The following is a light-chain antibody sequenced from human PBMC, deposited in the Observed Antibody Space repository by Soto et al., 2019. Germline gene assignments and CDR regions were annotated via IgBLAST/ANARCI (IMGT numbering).Light chain of an antibody. CDR3: SSYTSIWVV. V-gene: IGLV2-14*01. Sequence: QSVLTQPASVSGSPGQSITISCTGTSSDVGGYNYVSWYQQHPGKAPKLMIYDVSNRPSGVSNRFSGSKSGNTASLTISGLQAEDEADYYCSSYTSIWVVFGGGTKLTVL. CDR2: DVS. CDR1: SSDVGGYNY. J-gene: IGLJ2*01.